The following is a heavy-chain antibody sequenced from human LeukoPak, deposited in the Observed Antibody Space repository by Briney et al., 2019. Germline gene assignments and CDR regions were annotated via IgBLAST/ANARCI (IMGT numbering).Heavy chain of an antibody. CDR3: ALSQGIVATRFDY. CDR1: GFTVSSNY. V-gene: IGHV3-66*01. Sequence: GGSLRLSCAASGFTVSSNYMSWVRQAPGKGLEWVSVIYSGGSTYYADSVKGRFTISRDNSKNTLYLQMNSLRAEDTAVYYCALSQGIVATRFDYWGQGTLVTVSS. CDR2: IYSGGST. J-gene: IGHJ4*02. D-gene: IGHD5-12*01.